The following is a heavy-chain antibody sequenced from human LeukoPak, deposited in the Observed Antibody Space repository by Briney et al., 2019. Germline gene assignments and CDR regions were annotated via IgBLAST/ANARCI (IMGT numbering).Heavy chain of an antibody. D-gene: IGHD6-19*01. CDR3: AREVAYSSGWYPSRWFDP. J-gene: IGHJ5*02. CDR1: GFTFSSYG. V-gene: IGHV3-30*03. CDR2: ISYDGSNK. Sequence: PGRSLRLSCAASGFTFSSYGMHWVRQAPGKGLEWVAVISYDGSNKYYADSVKGRFTISRDNSKNTLYLQMNSLRAEDTAVYYCAREVAYSSGWYPSRWFDPWGQGTLVTVSS.